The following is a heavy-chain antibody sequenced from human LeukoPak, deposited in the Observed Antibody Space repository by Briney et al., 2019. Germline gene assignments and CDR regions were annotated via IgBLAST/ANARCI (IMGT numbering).Heavy chain of an antibody. CDR1: GFSYSDYA. CDR3: VRGTSGGRVS. J-gene: IGHJ5*02. Sequence: GGSLRLSCVASGFSYSDYAMNWVRQAPGRGLEWVSYISHTGGQTYHADSVKGRFTISRDNAKNSLYMQMNSLRAEDTALYFCVRGTSGGRVSWGQGILVTVSS. CDR2: ISHTGGQT. D-gene: IGHD3-10*01. V-gene: IGHV3-21*01.